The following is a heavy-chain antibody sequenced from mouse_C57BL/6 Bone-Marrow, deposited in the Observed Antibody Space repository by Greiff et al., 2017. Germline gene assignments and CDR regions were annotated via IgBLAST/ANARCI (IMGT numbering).Heavy chain of an antibody. J-gene: IGHJ2*01. V-gene: IGHV5-17*01. CDR1: GFTFSDYG. D-gene: IGHD1-1*01. Sequence: EVKLEESGGGLVKPGGSLKLSCAASGFTFSDYGMHWVRQAPEKGLEWVAYISSGSSTIYYADTVKGRFTISRDNAKNTLFLQMTSLRSEDTAMYYCARGGSSPRDYWGQGTTLTVSS. CDR3: ARGGSSPRDY. CDR2: ISSGSSTI.